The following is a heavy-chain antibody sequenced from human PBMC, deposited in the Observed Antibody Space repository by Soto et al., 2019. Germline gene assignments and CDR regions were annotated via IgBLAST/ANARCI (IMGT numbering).Heavy chain of an antibody. J-gene: IGHJ4*02. CDR1: GGSVSSGSYY. CDR3: AALAAAGRSFDY. CDR2: IYYSGST. D-gene: IGHD6-13*01. Sequence: SETLSLTCTVSGGSVSSGSYYWSWIRQPPVKGLEWIGYIYYSGSTNYNPSLKSRVTISVDTSKNQFSLKLSSVTAADTAVYYSAALAAAGRSFDYWGQGTLVTVSS. V-gene: IGHV4-61*01.